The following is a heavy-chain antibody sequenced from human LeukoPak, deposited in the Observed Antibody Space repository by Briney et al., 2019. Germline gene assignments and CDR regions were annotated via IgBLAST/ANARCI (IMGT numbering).Heavy chain of an antibody. V-gene: IGHV4-4*07. D-gene: IGHD6-13*01. CDR2: IDTSGST. CDR1: GGSISSYY. J-gene: IGHJ4*02. CDR3: AREGSSWYRALDY. Sequence: SETLSLTCSVSGGSISSYYWSWIRQPAGKELEWIGRIDTSGSTNHNPSLKSRVTMSLDTSKKQFSLKLSSVTAADTAVYYCAREGSSWYRALDYWGQGTLVTVSS.